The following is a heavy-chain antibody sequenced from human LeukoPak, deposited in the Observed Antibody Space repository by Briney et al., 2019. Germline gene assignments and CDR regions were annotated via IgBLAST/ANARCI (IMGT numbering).Heavy chain of an antibody. CDR1: GYTFTSYY. D-gene: IGHD2-21*02. CDR3: AREVVVTAPDAFDI. J-gene: IGHJ3*02. CDR2: INPSGGST. V-gene: IGHV1-46*01. Sequence: ASVKVSCKASGYTFTSYYMHWVRQAPGQGLEWMGIINPSGGSTSYAQKLQGRVTMTTDTSTSTAYMELRSLRSDDTAVYYCAREVVVTAPDAFDIWGQGTMVTVSS.